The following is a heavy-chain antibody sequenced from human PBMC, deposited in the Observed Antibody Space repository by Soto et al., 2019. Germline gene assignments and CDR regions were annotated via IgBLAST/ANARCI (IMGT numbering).Heavy chain of an antibody. Sequence: PGGSLRLSCAASGFTFRSYGIHWVRQAPGKGLEWVAVIWYDESNKYYADSVKGRFTISRDNSKNTLYLQMNSLRAEDTAVYYCANVLLWFGELSSFDYWGQGTLVTVSS. CDR2: IWYDESNK. D-gene: IGHD3-10*01. CDR1: GFTFRSYG. CDR3: ANVLLWFGELSSFDY. V-gene: IGHV3-30*02. J-gene: IGHJ4*02.